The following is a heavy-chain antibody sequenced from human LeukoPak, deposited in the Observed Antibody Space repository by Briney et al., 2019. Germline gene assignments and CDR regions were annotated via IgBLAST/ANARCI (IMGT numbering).Heavy chain of an antibody. CDR1: GGTFSSYA. CDR3: ARALGFGELLVNWFDP. V-gene: IGHV1-69*04. J-gene: IGHJ5*02. Sequence: SVKVSCKASGGTFSSYAISWVRQAPGQGLEWMGRIIPILGIANYAQKFQGRVTITADKSTSTAYMELSSLRSEDTAVYYCARALGFGELLVNWFDPWGQGTLVTVSS. CDR2: IIPILGIA. D-gene: IGHD3-10*01.